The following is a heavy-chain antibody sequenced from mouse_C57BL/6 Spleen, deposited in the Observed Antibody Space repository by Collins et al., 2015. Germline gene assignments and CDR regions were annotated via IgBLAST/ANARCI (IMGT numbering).Heavy chain of an antibody. D-gene: IGHD2-3*01. Sequence: QVQLQQSGAELARPGASVEMSCKASGYTFTSYTMHWVKQRPGQGLEWIGYINPSSDYTKYNQKFKDKATLTADKSSSTAYMQLSSLTSEDSAVYYCASDGFYKDYFDYWGQGTTLTVSS. CDR2: INPSSDYT. CDR1: GYTFTSYT. CDR3: ASDGFYKDYFDY. V-gene: IGHV1-4*01. J-gene: IGHJ2*01.